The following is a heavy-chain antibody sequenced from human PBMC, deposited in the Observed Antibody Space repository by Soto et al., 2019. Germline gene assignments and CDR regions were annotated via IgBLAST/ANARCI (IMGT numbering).Heavy chain of an antibody. CDR3: ARDRIYSGYDAPPEKYYYYYYGMDV. CDR1: GFTFSSYW. J-gene: IGHJ6*02. Sequence: EVQLVESGGGLVQPGGSLRLSCAASGFTFSSYWMSWVRQAPGKGLEWVANIKQDGSEKYYVDSVKGRFTISRDNAKNSLYMQMNSLRAEDTAVYYCARDRIYSGYDAPPEKYYYYYYGMDVWGQGTTVTVSS. V-gene: IGHV3-7*01. CDR2: IKQDGSEK. D-gene: IGHD5-12*01.